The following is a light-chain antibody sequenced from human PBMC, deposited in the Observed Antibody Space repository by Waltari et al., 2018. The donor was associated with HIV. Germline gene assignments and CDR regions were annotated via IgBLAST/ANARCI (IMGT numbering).Light chain of an antibody. V-gene: IGLV3-25*03. CDR1: ALSKHY. Sequence: SYELTQPPSVSVSPGQTARITCSGDALSKHYAYWYQQKPGQAPVLMIYKDSERPSGIPERFSGSSSGTTVTLTISGVQAEDEADYYCQSTDTSGTYWVFGGGTKLTVL. J-gene: IGLJ3*02. CDR3: QSTDTSGTYWV. CDR2: KDS.